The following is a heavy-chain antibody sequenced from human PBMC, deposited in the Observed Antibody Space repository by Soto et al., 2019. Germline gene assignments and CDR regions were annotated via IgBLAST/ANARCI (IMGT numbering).Heavy chain of an antibody. CDR1: GFTFSNYG. Sequence: QVQLVESGGGVVQPGRSLRLSCATSGFTFSNYGMHWARHTPGKGLEWVAVISYDGSNKKYADSVKGRFTISRDNSKSTLTLQMNRLRVEDTAVYYCAANMLRAPLDPCGQGTLVIVS. D-gene: IGHD3-10*01. J-gene: IGHJ5*02. CDR3: AANMLRAPLDP. CDR2: ISYDGSNK. V-gene: IGHV3-30*03.